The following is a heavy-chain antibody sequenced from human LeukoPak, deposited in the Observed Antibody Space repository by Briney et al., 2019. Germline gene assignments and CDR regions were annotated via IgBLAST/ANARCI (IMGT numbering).Heavy chain of an antibody. D-gene: IGHD3-10*01. CDR3: ARDSGTTGEVKFDP. CDR1: GGSISRYY. V-gene: IGHV4-4*07. CDR2: IYGSGST. J-gene: IGHJ5*02. Sequence: SETLSLTCTVSGGSISRYYWSWIRQPAGKGLQWIGRIYGSGSTTYNPSLKSRLTMSVDTSKNQFSLKLSSMTAADTAIYYCARDSGTTGEVKFDPWGQGILVTVSS.